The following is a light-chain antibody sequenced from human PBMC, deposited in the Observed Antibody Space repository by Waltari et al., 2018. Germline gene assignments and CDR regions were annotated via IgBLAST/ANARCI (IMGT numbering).Light chain of an antibody. CDR3: QHYVRLPVT. CDR2: GAS. V-gene: IGKV3-20*01. CDR1: QSVSRT. Sequence: EIVLTQSPGPMSLSPGERATPSCRASQSVSRTLAWYQQKPGQAPRLRIYGASTRATGIPERFSGGGSGTDFSLTISRLEPEDFAVYYCQHYVRLPVTFGQGTKVEIK. J-gene: IGKJ1*01.